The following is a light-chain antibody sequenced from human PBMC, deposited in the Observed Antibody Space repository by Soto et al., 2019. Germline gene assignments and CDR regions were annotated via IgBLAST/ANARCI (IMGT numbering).Light chain of an antibody. CDR3: QQNFNFSRT. J-gene: IGKJ1*01. Sequence: DIHLTHFPASLSSSVLDRFTITSRASQRISTYLNWYQQRSGKDAKILIYAASSLQSGVPSRFSGSGSGTDVTLTIISLQPDDFATDYCQQNFNFSRTFGQGTKVDIK. CDR1: QRISTY. V-gene: IGKV1-39*01. CDR2: AAS.